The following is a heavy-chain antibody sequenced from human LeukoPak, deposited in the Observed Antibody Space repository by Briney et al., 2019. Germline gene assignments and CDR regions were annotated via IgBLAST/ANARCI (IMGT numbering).Heavy chain of an antibody. Sequence: GGSLILSCAASGFTFSDYAMHWVRQAPGKGLEWVAVIAYGGTYKHHADSLKGRFTISRDNSRDTLYLQINSLRPEDTALYYCARNKAITAFFGMDVWGQGTTVIVSS. D-gene: IGHD2/OR15-2a*01. CDR3: ARNKAITAFFGMDV. CDR2: IAYGGTYK. V-gene: IGHV3-30*03. J-gene: IGHJ6*02. CDR1: GFTFSDYA.